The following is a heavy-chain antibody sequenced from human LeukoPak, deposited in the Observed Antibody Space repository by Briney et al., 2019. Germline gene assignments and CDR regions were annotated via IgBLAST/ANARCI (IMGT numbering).Heavy chain of an antibody. CDR1: GFTFSSYA. CDR2: ISGSGGST. Sequence: PEGSLRLSCAASGFTFSSYATSWVRQAPGKGLEWFSAISGSGGSTYYADSVKGRFTISRDNSKNTLYLQMNSLRAEDTAVYYSAKDRYDFWSGYRPQSYYYMDVWGKGTTVTVSS. D-gene: IGHD3-3*01. V-gene: IGHV3-23*01. J-gene: IGHJ6*03. CDR3: AKDRYDFWSGYRPQSYYYMDV.